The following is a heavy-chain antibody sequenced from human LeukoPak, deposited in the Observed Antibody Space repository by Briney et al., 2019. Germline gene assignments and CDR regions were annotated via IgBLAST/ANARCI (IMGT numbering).Heavy chain of an antibody. CDR1: GFTFSSYA. D-gene: IGHD6-13*01. J-gene: IGHJ5*02. CDR3: AKEYSSTLVQGDWFDP. CDR2: ISGSGYNT. V-gene: IGHV3-23*01. Sequence: SGGSLRLSCAVSGFTFSSYAISWVRQAPGTGLQWVSAISGSGYNTYYADSVKGRFTISRDNSKNTLNLQMNSLRAEDTAVYYCAKEYSSTLVQGDWFDPWGQGTLVTVSS.